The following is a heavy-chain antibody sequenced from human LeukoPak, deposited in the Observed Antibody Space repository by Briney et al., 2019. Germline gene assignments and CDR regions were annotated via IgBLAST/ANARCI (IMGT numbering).Heavy chain of an antibody. D-gene: IGHD3-22*01. CDR3: ARDGGMWNYYDSSGYQRSDAFDI. Sequence: GGSLRLSCAASGFTFSSYWMSWVRQAPGKGLEWVANIKQDGSEKYYVDSVKGRFTISRDNAKNSLYLQMNSLRAEDTAVYYCARDGGMWNYYDSSGYQRSDAFDIWGQGTMVTVSS. CDR1: GFTFSSYW. CDR2: IKQDGSEK. J-gene: IGHJ3*02. V-gene: IGHV3-7*01.